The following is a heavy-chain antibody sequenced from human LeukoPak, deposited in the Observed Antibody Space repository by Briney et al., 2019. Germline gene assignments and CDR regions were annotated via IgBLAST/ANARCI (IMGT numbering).Heavy chain of an antibody. Sequence: QAGGSLRLSCAASGFTFSSYGMHWVRQAPGKGLEWVAVISYDGSNKYYADSVKGRFTISRDNSKNTLYLQMNSLRAEDTAVYYCARDASPYDIWGKKHFDYWGQGTLVTVSS. CDR3: ARDASPYDIWGKKHFDY. D-gene: IGHD3-9*01. CDR1: GFTFSSYG. J-gene: IGHJ4*02. CDR2: ISYDGSNK. V-gene: IGHV3-30*03.